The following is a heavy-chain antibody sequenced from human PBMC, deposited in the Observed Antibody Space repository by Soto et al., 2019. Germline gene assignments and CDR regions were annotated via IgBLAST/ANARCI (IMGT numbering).Heavy chain of an antibody. CDR1: GGSISSGGYY. CDR3: ARGGYSYGYVPFDF. CDR2: IYYSGST. Sequence: SETLSLTCTVSGGSISSGGYYWSWIRQHPGKGLEWIGYIYYSGSTYYNPSLKSRVTISVDTSKNQFSLKLSSVTAADTAVYYCARGGYSYGYVPFDFWGQGTLVTVSS. V-gene: IGHV4-31*03. J-gene: IGHJ4*02. D-gene: IGHD5-18*01.